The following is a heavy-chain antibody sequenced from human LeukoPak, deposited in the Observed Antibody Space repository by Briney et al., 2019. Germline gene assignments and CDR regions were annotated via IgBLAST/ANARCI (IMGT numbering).Heavy chain of an antibody. Sequence: PGGSRRLSCSASGFTFSGHIMHRVRQAPGKGLEYVSSISINGDKTYYAESVKGRFTISRDNSKNTLYLQLSSLRVEDTAVYYCIKDRIGTWSFDHWGQGTLLTVSS. CDR1: GFTFSGHI. D-gene: IGHD1-26*01. V-gene: IGHV3-64D*06. CDR2: ISINGDKT. J-gene: IGHJ4*02. CDR3: IKDRIGTWSFDH.